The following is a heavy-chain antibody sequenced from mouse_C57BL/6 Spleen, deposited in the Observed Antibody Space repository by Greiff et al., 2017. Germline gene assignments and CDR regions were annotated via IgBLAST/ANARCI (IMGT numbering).Heavy chain of an antibody. CDR2: IDPSDSYT. V-gene: IGHV1-69*01. Sequence: QVQLQQPGAELVMPGASVKLSCKASGYTFTSYWMHWVKQRPGQGLEWIGEIDPSDSYTNYNQKFKGKSTLTVDQSSSAAYMQLSSLTSEDSAVYYCARSGTTVVLDYWGQGTTLTVSS. CDR3: ARSGTTVVLDY. J-gene: IGHJ2*01. D-gene: IGHD1-1*01. CDR1: GYTFTSYW.